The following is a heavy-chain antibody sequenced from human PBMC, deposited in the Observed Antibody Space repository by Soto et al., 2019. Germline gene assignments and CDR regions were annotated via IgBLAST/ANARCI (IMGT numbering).Heavy chain of an antibody. D-gene: IGHD6-13*01. CDR3: ARTRIVQQLVYYYYRMDV. J-gene: IGHJ6*02. CDR2: MNPNSGNT. V-gene: IGHV1-8*01. CDR1: GYTFTSYD. Sequence: ASVKVSCKASGYTFTSYDINWVRQATGQGLEWMGWMNPNSGNTGYAQKFQGRVTMTRNTSISTAYMELSSLRSEDTAVYYCARTRIVQQLVYYYYRMDVCGQGTTVPVSS.